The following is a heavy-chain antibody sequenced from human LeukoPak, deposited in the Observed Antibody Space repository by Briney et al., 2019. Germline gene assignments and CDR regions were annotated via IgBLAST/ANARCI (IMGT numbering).Heavy chain of an antibody. J-gene: IGHJ3*02. CDR1: GGSLSSGDYY. V-gene: IGHV4-30-4*01. CDR3: AREVITGTPNAFDI. Sequence: SETLSLTCTVSGGSLSSGDYYWSWLRQPPGTGLEWFGYIYYSGSTYYNPSLKSRVTISVDTSKNQFSLKLSSVTAADTAVYYCAREVITGTPNAFDIWGQGTMVTVSS. CDR2: IYYSGST. D-gene: IGHD1-20*01.